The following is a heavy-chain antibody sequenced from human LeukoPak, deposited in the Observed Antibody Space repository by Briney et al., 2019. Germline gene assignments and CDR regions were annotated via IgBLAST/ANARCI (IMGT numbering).Heavy chain of an antibody. CDR2: IYYSGST. CDR3: ATQDYGDGWFDP. V-gene: IGHV4-31*03. Sequence: SQTLSLTCTVSGGSISSGSYYWSWIRQHPGKGLEWIGYIYYSGSTYYNPSLKGRVTISVDTSKNQFSLKLSSVTAADTAVYYCATQDYGDGWFDPWGQGTLVTVSS. J-gene: IGHJ5*02. D-gene: IGHD4-17*01. CDR1: GGSISSGSYY.